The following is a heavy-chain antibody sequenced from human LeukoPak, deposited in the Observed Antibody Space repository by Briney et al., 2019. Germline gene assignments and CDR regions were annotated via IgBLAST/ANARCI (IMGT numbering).Heavy chain of an antibody. J-gene: IGHJ4*02. V-gene: IGHV3-74*01. CDR3: ARGARGSGTASDY. Sequence: GGSLRLSCAASGFTFSSYWMHWVRQAPGKGLVWVSRINSDGSSANYADSVKGRFTISRDNAKNTLHLQMNSLRAEDTAVYYCARGARGSGTASDYWGQGTLVTVSS. D-gene: IGHD3-10*01. CDR1: GFTFSSYW. CDR2: INSDGSSA.